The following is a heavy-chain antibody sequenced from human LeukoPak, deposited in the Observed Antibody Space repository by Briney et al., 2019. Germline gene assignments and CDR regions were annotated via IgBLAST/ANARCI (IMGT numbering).Heavy chain of an antibody. V-gene: IGHV1-2*02. J-gene: IGHJ6*03. CDR1: GYTFTGYY. CDR2: INPNSGGT. D-gene: IGHD3-10*01. CDR3: ARGYGSGSYYAYYYYYMDV. Sequence: GASVKVSCKASGYTFTGYYMHWVRQAPGQGLEWMGWINPNSGGTNYAQNFQGRVTMTRDTSISTAYMELSRLRSDDTAVYYCARGYGSGSYYAYYYYYMDVWGKGTTVTVSS.